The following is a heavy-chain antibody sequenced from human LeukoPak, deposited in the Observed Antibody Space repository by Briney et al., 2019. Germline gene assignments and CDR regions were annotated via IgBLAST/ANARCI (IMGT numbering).Heavy chain of an antibody. V-gene: IGHV3-23*01. CDR1: GFTFSSYA. CDR3: AKDGKDDYVWGGGDY. D-gene: IGHD3-16*01. Sequence: GGSLRLSCAASGFTFSSYAMSWVRQAPGKGLEWVSVISGSGGSTYYADSVKGRFTISRDNSKNTLYLQMNSLRAEDTAVYYCAKDGKDDYVWGGGDYWGQGTLVTVSS. J-gene: IGHJ4*02. CDR2: ISGSGGST.